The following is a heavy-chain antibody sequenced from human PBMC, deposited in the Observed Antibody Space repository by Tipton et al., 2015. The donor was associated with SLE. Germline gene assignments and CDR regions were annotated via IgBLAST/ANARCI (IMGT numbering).Heavy chain of an antibody. V-gene: IGHV4-30-4*08. D-gene: IGHD3-3*01. J-gene: IGHJ4*02. CDR1: GGSISSSSYY. CDR2: IFYSGTT. CDR3: ARKRGFLECLLYNY. Sequence: TLSLTCTVSGGSISSSSYYWGWIRQPPGKGLEWIGYIFYSGTTYYNPSLKSRVTMSVDTSKNQFSLKLSTVTAADTAVYYCARKRGFLECLLYNYWGQGTLVTVSS.